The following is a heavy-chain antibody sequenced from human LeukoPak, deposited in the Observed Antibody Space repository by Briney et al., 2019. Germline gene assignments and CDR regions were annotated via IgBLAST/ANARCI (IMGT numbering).Heavy chain of an antibody. D-gene: IGHD3-10*01. Sequence: ASVKVSCKASGYTFTGYYMHWVRQAPGQGLEWMGWINPNSGGTNYAQKFQGWVTMTRDTSISTAYMELSRLRSDGTAVYYCARRVGAGDYAFDIWGQGTMVTVSS. J-gene: IGHJ3*02. V-gene: IGHV1-2*04. CDR1: GYTFTGYY. CDR2: INPNSGGT. CDR3: ARRVGAGDYAFDI.